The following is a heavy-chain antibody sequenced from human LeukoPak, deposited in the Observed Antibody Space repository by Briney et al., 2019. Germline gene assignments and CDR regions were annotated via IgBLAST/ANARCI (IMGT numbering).Heavy chain of an antibody. D-gene: IGHD3-10*01. V-gene: IGHV3-74*01. Sequence: GGSLRLSCAASGFTFSSYWMHWVRQAPGKGLVWVSRINSDGSSTSYADSVKGRFTISRDNSKNTLYLQMNSLRAEDTAVYYCARLRVRGVIRVLYYFDYWGQGTLVTVSS. CDR2: INSDGSST. CDR1: GFTFSSYW. J-gene: IGHJ4*02. CDR3: ARLRVRGVIRVLYYFDY.